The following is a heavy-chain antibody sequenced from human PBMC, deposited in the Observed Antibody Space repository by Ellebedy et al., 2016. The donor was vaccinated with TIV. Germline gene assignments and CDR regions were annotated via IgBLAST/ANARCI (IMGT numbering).Heavy chain of an antibody. CDR1: GFTFSDYY. J-gene: IGHJ5*02. Sequence: PGGSLRLSCAASGFTFSDYYMSWIRQAPGKGLEWVSYISSSSSYTNYADSVKGRFTISRDNAKNSLYLQMNSLRAEDTAVYYCASGSTSSNWFDPWGQGTLVTVSS. D-gene: IGHD2-2*01. CDR2: ISSSSSYT. V-gene: IGHV3-11*06. CDR3: ASGSTSSNWFDP.